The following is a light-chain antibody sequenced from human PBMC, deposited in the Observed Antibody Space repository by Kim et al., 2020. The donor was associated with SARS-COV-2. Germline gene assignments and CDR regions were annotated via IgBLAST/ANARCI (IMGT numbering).Light chain of an antibody. J-gene: IGLJ3*02. CDR2: DVR. Sequence: GQSVTIPCTGTSNEIGGYNSVSWFQQHPGKAPKLMIYDVRQRPSGVPDRFSGSKSGNTASLTISGLQAEDEADYYCCSYAGSYTLVFGGGTQLTVL. V-gene: IGLV2-11*01. CDR3: CSYAGSYTLV. CDR1: SNEIGGYNS.